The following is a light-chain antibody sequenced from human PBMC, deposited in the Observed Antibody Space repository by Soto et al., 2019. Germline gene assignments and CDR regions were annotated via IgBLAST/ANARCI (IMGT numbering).Light chain of an antibody. CDR1: QSLLHSNGYTY. J-gene: IGKJ1*01. CDR3: MQTLQTRT. CDR2: MGS. Sequence: DIVMTQSPLSLPVTPGEPASISCRSSQSLLHSNGYTYLDWYLQKPGQSPQVLIYMGSNRASGVPDRFSASGSGTDFTLKISRVEAEDVGIYYCMQTLQTRTFGQGTKVEFK. V-gene: IGKV2-28*01.